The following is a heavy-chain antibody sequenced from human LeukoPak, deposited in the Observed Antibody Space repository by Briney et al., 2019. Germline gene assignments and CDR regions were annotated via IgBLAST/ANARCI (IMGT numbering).Heavy chain of an antibody. V-gene: IGHV3-74*01. CDR2: INSDGSST. J-gene: IGHJ4*02. Sequence: GGSLRLSCAASGFTFSSYWMHWVRQAPGKGLVWVSRINSDGSSTSYADSVKGRFTISRDNAKNSLYLQMNSLRAEDTAVYYCARIDYGDYRCDYWGQGTLVTVSS. D-gene: IGHD4-17*01. CDR1: GFTFSSYW. CDR3: ARIDYGDYRCDY.